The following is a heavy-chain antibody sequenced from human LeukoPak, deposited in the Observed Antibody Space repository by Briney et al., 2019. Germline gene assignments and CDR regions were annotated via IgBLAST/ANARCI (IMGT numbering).Heavy chain of an antibody. CDR3: ARDFADYGDSRDAFDI. CDR1: GGSISSGGYY. CDR2: VYYSGST. D-gene: IGHD4-17*01. Sequence: PSETLSLTCTVSGGSISSGGYYWSWNRQHPGKGLEWIGYVYYSGSTYYNPSLKSRVTISVDTSKNQFSLKLSSVTAADTAVYYSARDFADYGDSRDAFDIWGQGTMVTVSS. V-gene: IGHV4-31*03. J-gene: IGHJ3*02.